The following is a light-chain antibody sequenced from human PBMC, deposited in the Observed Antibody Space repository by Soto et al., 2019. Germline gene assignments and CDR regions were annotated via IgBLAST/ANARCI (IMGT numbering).Light chain of an antibody. V-gene: IGKV3-20*01. J-gene: IGKJ5*01. CDR2: RTF. CDR1: QTFASRS. Sequence: EIVLTQSPGTLSLSPGERATLSCRASQTFASRSLAWYQHQPGQAPRLLIYRTFARAPGIPDRFSGGGSGTDFTLTISRLEREDFAVYYCQQYDTSPPTFGQGTRLEIK. CDR3: QQYDTSPPT.